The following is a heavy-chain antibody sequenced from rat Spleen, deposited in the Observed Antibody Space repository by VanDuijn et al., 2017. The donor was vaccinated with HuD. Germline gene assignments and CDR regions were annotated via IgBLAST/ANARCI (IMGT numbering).Heavy chain of an antibody. CDR3: TSHGARVSRFAY. D-gene: IGHD1-4*01. CDR1: GFAFSNYD. J-gene: IGHJ3*01. Sequence: EAQLLVSGAGLVQPGTSLKLSCAASGFAFSNYDMAWDRQAPTKSLAWVASVSPRGGSTYYRDPVRGRFTISRDNAKSTLYLQMDSLRAEDTATYYCTSHGARVSRFAYWGQGTLVNVSS. V-gene: IGHV5S23*01. CDR2: VSPRGGST.